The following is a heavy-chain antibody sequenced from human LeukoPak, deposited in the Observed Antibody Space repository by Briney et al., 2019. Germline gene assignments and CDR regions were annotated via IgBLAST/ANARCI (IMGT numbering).Heavy chain of an antibody. CDR2: ISSSGSNI. D-gene: IGHD2-8*01. Sequence: PGGSLRLSGAVSGFTFSSCEMNWVRQAPGKGLEWVSYISSSGSNIYYADSVKGRFTISRDNAKNSLYLQMNNLRAEDTAVYYCARETNGYYFDYWGQGTLVTVSS. J-gene: IGHJ4*02. CDR3: ARETNGYYFDY. CDR1: GFTFSSCE. V-gene: IGHV3-48*03.